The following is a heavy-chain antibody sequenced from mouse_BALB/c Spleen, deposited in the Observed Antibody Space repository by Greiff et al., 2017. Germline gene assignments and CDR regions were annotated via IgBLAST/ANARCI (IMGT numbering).Heavy chain of an antibody. J-gene: IGHJ2*01. CDR2: ISYSGST. V-gene: IGHV3-2*02. Sequence: DVKLQESGPGLVKPSQSLSLTCTVTGYSITSDYAWNWIRQFPGNKLEWMGYISYSGSTSYNPSLKSRISITRDTSKNQFFLQLNSVTTEDTATYYCARGYYGYYYFDYWGQGTTLTVSS. CDR1: GYSITSDYA. D-gene: IGHD1-2*01. CDR3: ARGYYGYYYFDY.